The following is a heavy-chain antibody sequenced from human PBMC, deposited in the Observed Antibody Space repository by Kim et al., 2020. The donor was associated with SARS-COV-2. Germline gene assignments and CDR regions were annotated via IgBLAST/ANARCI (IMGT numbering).Heavy chain of an antibody. V-gene: IGHV4-38-2*02. D-gene: IGHD4-17*01. CDR3: ARVGDYGDYKFDY. J-gene: IGHJ4*02. CDR1: GYSISSGYY. Sequence: SETLSLTCTVSGYSISSGYYWGWIRQPPGKGLEWIGSIYHSGSTYYNPSLKSRVTISVDTSKNQFSLKLSSVTAADTAVYYCARVGDYGDYKFDYWGQGTLVTVSS. CDR2: IYHSGST.